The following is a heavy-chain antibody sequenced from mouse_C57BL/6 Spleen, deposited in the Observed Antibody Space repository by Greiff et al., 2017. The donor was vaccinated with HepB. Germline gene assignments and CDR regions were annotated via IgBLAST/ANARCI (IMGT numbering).Heavy chain of an antibody. Sequence: EVQVVESEGGLVQPGSSMKLSCTASGFTFSDYYMAWVRQVPEKGLEWVANINYDGSSTYYLDSLKSRFIISRDNAKNILYLQMSSLKSEDTATYYCARDGKRAMDYWGQGTSVTVSS. CDR3: ARDGKRAMDY. D-gene: IGHD2-1*01. CDR1: GFTFSDYY. J-gene: IGHJ4*01. V-gene: IGHV5-16*01. CDR2: INYDGSST.